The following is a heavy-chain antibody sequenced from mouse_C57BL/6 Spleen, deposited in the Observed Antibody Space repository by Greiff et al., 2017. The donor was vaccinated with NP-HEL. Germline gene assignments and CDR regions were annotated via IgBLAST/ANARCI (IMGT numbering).Heavy chain of an antibody. CDR2: ISSGSSTI. Sequence: EVKLVESGGGLVKPGGSLKLSCAASGFTFSDYGMHWVRQAPEKGLEWVAYISSGSSTIYYADTVKGRFTISRDNAKNTLFLQMTSLRSEDTAMYYCARISNYVRYYFDYWGQGTTLTVSS. CDR3: ARISNYVRYYFDY. V-gene: IGHV5-17*01. J-gene: IGHJ2*01. D-gene: IGHD2-5*01. CDR1: GFTFSDYG.